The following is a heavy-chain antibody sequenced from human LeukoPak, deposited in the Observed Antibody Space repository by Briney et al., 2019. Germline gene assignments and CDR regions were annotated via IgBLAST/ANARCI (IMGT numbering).Heavy chain of an antibody. J-gene: IGHJ4*02. CDR1: GGSISSSNFY. CDR3: ARGLSGYWKYFDY. D-gene: IGHD3-3*01. Sequence: PSETLSLTCTVSGGSISSSNFYWGWIRQPQGKGLEWIGSIYYSGSTYYNPSLKSRVTISVDTSKNQFSLKLSSVTAADTAVYYCARGLSGYWKYFDYWGQGTLVTVSS. CDR2: IYYSGST. V-gene: IGHV4-39*07.